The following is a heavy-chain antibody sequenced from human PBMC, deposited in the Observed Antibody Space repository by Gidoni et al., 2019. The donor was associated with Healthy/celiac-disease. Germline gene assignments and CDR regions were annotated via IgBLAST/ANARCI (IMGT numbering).Heavy chain of an antibody. Sequence: QVQLVESGGGVVQPGRSLRLSCAASGFPFSSYAMHWVRQAPGKGLEWVAVISYDGSIKYYADSVKGRFTISRDNSKNTLYLQMNSLRAEDTAVYYCARDRRDRDARNAGMDVWGQGTTVTVSS. J-gene: IGHJ6*02. D-gene: IGHD2-2*01. CDR3: ARDRRDRDARNAGMDV. CDR2: ISYDGSIK. V-gene: IGHV3-30*04. CDR1: GFPFSSYA.